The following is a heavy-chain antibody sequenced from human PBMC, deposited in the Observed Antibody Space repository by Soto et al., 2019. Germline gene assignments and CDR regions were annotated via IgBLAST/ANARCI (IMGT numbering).Heavy chain of an antibody. V-gene: IGHV3-30*03. Sequence: QVQLVESGGGVVQPGRSLTLSCAASGFSFTSYGMHWVRQAPGKGLDWVALISSDGSNKYYPDSVKGRFTISSDNSKNTLYLQMNSLRSEDTAVYYCAAGLYFFDYCGQGTLVTVSS. D-gene: IGHD6-13*01. J-gene: IGHJ4*02. CDR2: ISSDGSNK. CDR3: AAGLYFFDY. CDR1: GFSFTSYG.